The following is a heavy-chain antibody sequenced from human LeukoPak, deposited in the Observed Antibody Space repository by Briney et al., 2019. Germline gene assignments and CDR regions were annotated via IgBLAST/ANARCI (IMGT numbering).Heavy chain of an antibody. D-gene: IGHD3-22*01. CDR1: GYTFTSYG. CDR2: ISAYTGNT. Sequence: ASVKVSCKASGYTFTSYGISWVRQVPGQGLEWMGWISAYTGNTNYAQNLQGRVTMTTDTSTRTAYMDLRSLRSDDTAVYYCARCSGEGYYDSSGYYYENYHYYYMDVWGKGTTVTISS. J-gene: IGHJ6*03. V-gene: IGHV1-18*01. CDR3: ARCSGEGYYDSSGYYYENYHYYYMDV.